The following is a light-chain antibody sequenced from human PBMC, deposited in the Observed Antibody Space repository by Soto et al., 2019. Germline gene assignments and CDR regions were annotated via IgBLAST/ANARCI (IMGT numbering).Light chain of an antibody. J-gene: IGLJ2*01. V-gene: IGLV1-44*01. CDR1: SSNIGSNT. Sequence: QSVLTQPPSASGTPGQRVTISCSGSSSNIGSNTVNWYQKLPGTAPKLLINSNNQRPSGVPDRFSGSKSGTSASLAISGLQSEDEADYYCAAWDDSLNGVVFGGGTQLTVL. CDR3: AAWDDSLNGVV. CDR2: SNN.